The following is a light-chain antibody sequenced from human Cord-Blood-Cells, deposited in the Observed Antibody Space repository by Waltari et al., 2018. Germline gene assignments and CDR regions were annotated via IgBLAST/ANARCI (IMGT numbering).Light chain of an antibody. CDR2: KAS. CDR3: QQYNSYSWT. CDR1: QSISSW. Sequence: DIQMTQSPSTLPASVGDTVTTTCRASQSISSWLAWYQQKPGKAPKLLIYKASSLESGVPSRFSGSGSGTEFTLTISSLQPEDFAAYYCQQYNSYSWTFGQGTKVEIK. J-gene: IGKJ1*01. V-gene: IGKV1-5*03.